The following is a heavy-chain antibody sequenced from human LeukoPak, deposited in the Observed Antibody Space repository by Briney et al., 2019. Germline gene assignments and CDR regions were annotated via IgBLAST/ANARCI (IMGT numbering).Heavy chain of an antibody. CDR3: ARVGFYYGSGTYMYYFDY. Sequence: TSQTLSLTCTVCGGSISSGDYYWSWIRQPPGKGLEWIGYIYYSGITYYNPSLKSRVTISVDTSKNQFSLRLSSVTAADTAVYYCARVGFYYGSGTYMYYFDYWGQGTLVTVSS. J-gene: IGHJ4*02. CDR1: GGSISSGDYY. D-gene: IGHD3-10*01. V-gene: IGHV4-30-4*01. CDR2: IYYSGIT.